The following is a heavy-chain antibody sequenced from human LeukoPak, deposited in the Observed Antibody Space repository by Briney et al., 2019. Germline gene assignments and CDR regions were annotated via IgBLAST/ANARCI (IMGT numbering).Heavy chain of an antibody. V-gene: IGHV4-39*01. CDR2: IYYSGST. CDR1: GGSISSSSYY. D-gene: IGHD3-22*01. CDR3: ARHHKYHYDSSGHSPFDY. J-gene: IGHJ4*02. Sequence: PSETLSLTCTVSGGSISSSSYYWGWVRQPPGKGLGWIGSIYYSGSTYYNPSLKSRVTISVDTSKNQFSLKLSSVTAADTAVYYCARHHKYHYDSSGHSPFDYWGQGTLVTVSS.